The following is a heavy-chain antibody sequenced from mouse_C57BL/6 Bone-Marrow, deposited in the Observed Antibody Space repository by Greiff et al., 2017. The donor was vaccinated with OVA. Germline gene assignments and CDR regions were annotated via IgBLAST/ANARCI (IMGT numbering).Heavy chain of an antibody. V-gene: IGHV1-9*01. CDR1: GYTFTGYW. CDR2: ILPGSGST. Sequence: VQLQESGAELMKPGASVKLSCKATGYTFTGYWIEWVKQRPGHGLEWIGEILPGSGSTNYNEKFKGKATLTADTSSNTAYMQLSSLTTEDSAIYYCARYPVYYDYDGGAMDYWGQGTSVTVSS. J-gene: IGHJ4*01. D-gene: IGHD2-4*01. CDR3: ARYPVYYDYDGGAMDY.